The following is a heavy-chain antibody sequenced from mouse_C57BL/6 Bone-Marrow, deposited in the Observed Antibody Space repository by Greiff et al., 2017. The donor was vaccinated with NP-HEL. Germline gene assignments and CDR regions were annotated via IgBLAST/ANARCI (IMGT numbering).Heavy chain of an antibody. V-gene: IGHV1-80*01. CDR1: GYAFSSHW. CDR3: ARHDGYLYYFDY. CDR2: IYPGDGDT. J-gene: IGHJ2*01. D-gene: IGHD2-3*01. Sequence: QVQLKESGAALVKPGASVKISCKASGYAFSSHWMNWVKQRPGKGLEWIGQIYPGDGDTNYNGKFKGKATLTADKSSSTAYMQLSSLTSEDSAVYFCARHDGYLYYFDYWGQGTTLTVSS.